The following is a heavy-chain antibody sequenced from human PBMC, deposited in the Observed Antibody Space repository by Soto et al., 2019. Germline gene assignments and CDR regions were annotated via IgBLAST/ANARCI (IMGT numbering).Heavy chain of an antibody. CDR2: IYYGGST. Sequence: SETLSLTCTVSGGSISSYYWSWIRQPPGKGLEWIGYIYYGGSTNYNPSLKSRVTISVDTSKNQFSLKLSSVTAADTAVYYCASGGVPMVRGVIKASGMDVWGQGTTVTVSS. CDR1: GGSISSYY. V-gene: IGHV4-59*01. CDR3: ASGGVPMVRGVIKASGMDV. J-gene: IGHJ6*02. D-gene: IGHD3-10*01.